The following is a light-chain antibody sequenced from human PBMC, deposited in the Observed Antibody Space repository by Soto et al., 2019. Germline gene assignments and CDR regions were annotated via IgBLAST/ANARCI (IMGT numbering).Light chain of an antibody. CDR3: QQYHNWPPYT. V-gene: IGKV3-15*01. CDR1: QSVGTN. CDR2: GAS. J-gene: IGKJ2*01. Sequence: EIVMTQSPATLSMSPGERATLSCRASQSVGTNVAWFQQKPGQPPRLLMYGASTWASGIPVRFSGSGSGTDFTLTISSLQSEDFAIYYCQQYHNWPPYTFGQGTKLEIK.